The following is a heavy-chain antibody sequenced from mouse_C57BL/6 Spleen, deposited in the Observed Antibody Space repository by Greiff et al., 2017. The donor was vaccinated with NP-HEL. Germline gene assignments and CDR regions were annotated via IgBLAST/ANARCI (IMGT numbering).Heavy chain of an antibody. V-gene: IGHV1-64*01. J-gene: IGHJ3*01. CDR2: IHPNSGST. CDR3: ARSGDLFWSGAY. Sequence: QVQLQQPGAELVKPGASVKLSCKASGYTFTSYWMHWVKQRPGQGLEWIGMIHPNSGSTNYHEKFKSKATLTVDKSSSTAYMQLSSLTSEDSAVYYCARSGDLFWSGAYWGQGTLVTVSA. CDR1: GYTFTSYW. D-gene: IGHD3-1*01.